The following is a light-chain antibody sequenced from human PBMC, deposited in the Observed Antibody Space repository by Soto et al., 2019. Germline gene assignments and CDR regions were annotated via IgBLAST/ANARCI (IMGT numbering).Light chain of an antibody. Sequence: EIVLTQSPGTLSLSPGERATLSCRASQRVASSHLAWYRQKPGQTPRLLIYDASSRATGIPDRISGSGSGTDFTLTISRLEPEYFAVYYCQQYGSAPFPFGPGTKVDIK. J-gene: IGKJ3*01. CDR2: DAS. CDR3: QQYGSAPFP. CDR1: QRVASSH. V-gene: IGKV3-20*01.